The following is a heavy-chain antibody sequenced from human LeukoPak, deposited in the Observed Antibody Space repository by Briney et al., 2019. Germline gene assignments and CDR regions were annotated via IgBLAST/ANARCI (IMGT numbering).Heavy chain of an antibody. Sequence: GGSLRLSCAASGFTLSSYSMNWVRQAPGKGLEWVSSISSSSSYIYYADSVKGRFTISRDNAKNSLYLQMNSLRAEDTAVYYCARDHPLGGGSGYYYYYGMDVWGQGTTVTVSS. CDR2: ISSSSSYI. CDR1: GFTLSSYS. D-gene: IGHD2-15*01. J-gene: IGHJ6*02. V-gene: IGHV3-21*01. CDR3: ARDHPLGGGSGYYYYYGMDV.